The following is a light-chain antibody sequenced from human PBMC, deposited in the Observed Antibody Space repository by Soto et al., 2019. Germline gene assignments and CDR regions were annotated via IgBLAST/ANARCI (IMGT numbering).Light chain of an antibody. CDR1: QSISSW. CDR3: PPYNSYSPWT. J-gene: IGKJ1*01. CDR2: KAS. Sequence: DIQMTQSPSTLSASVGDRVTITCRASQSISSWLAWYQQKPGKAPKLLIYKASSLESGVPSRFSGSGFWKEFPLTISRLEAYGFATFYWPPYNSYSPWTFRQGTKVEIK. V-gene: IGKV1-5*03.